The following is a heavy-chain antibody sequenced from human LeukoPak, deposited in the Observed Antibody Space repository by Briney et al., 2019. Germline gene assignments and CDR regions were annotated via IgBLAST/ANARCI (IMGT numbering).Heavy chain of an antibody. Sequence: GGSLRFSCAASGFTFSSYGMHGVRQAPGKGLEWVAVISYDGSNKYYADSVKGRFTISRDNSKNTLYLQMNSLRAEDTAVYYCAKEAKSGYHFDYWGQGTLVTVSS. J-gene: IGHJ4*02. CDR3: AKEAKSGYHFDY. D-gene: IGHD3-22*01. CDR1: GFTFSSYG. V-gene: IGHV3-30*18. CDR2: ISYDGSNK.